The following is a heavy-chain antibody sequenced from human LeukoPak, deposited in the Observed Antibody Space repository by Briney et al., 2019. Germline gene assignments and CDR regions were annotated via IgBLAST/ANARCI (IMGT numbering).Heavy chain of an antibody. CDR2: ISSSSSYI. CDR1: GFTFSSYR. V-gene: IGHV3-21*01. CDR3: ARDVEYYYFDY. D-gene: IGHD2/OR15-2a*01. Sequence: GGSLRLSCAASGFTFSSYRMNWVRQAPGKGLEWVSSISSSSSYIYYADSVKGRLTLSRDNARNSLYLQMNSLRAEDTAVYYCARDVEYYYFDYWGQGTLVTVSS. J-gene: IGHJ4*02.